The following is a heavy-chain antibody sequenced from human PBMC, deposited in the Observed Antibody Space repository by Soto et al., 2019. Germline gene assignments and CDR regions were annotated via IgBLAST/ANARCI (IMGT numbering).Heavy chain of an antibody. D-gene: IGHD3-16*02. Sequence: SETLSLTCTVSGGSISSSSYYWGWIRQPPGKGLEWIGSIYYSGSTYYNPSLKSRVTISVDTSKNQFSLKLSSVTAADTAVYYCARPDYIWGSYRLWSQGTLVTVSS. V-gene: IGHV4-39*01. CDR2: IYYSGST. CDR1: GGSISSSSYY. J-gene: IGHJ4*02. CDR3: ARPDYIWGSYRL.